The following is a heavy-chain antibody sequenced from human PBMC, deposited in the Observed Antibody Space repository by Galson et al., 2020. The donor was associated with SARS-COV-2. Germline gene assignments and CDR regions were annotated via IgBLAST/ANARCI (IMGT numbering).Heavy chain of an antibody. CDR2: ISGSGNSI. CDR1: GFTFSSYD. V-gene: IGHV3-23*01. D-gene: IGHD2-2*01. J-gene: IGHJ4*02. CDR3: AKDHLVGVAAAMSD. Sequence: GESLKISCAASGFTFSSYDMNWVRQAPGKGLEWVSVISGSGNSIYQADSVKGRFTISRDNSKNTVYLQMNSLRAEDTAVYYCAKDHLVGVAAAMSDWGQGTLVTVSS.